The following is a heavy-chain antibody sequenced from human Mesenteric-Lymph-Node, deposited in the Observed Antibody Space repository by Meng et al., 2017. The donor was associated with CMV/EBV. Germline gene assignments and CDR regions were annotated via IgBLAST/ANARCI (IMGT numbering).Heavy chain of an antibody. V-gene: IGHV3-30*02. D-gene: IGHD1-26*01. Sequence: GGSLRLSCAASGFSFSTYGMHWVRQAPGKGLEWVALIRDDGSNRYYADSVKGRFTISRDNAMNSLFLQLNSLRAEDTAVYYCAREGDSGSYADYWGQGTLVTVSS. J-gene: IGHJ4*02. CDR1: GFSFSTYG. CDR3: AREGDSGSYADY. CDR2: IRDDGSNR.